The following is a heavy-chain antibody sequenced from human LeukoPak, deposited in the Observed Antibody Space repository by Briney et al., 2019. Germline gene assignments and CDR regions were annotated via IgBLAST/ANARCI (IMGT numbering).Heavy chain of an antibody. CDR1: DGSINSYY. V-gene: IGHV4-59*01. Sequence: SETLSLTCSVSDGSINSYYWNWTRRPPGKGLEGIGYIYYNGNTNYSPSLKSRVTMSVDTSKNLFSLKVSSVTAADMAVYYCARGRSNYYGMDVWGQGTTVTVSS. CDR3: ARGRSNYYGMDV. D-gene: IGHD1-26*01. J-gene: IGHJ6*02. CDR2: IYYNGNT.